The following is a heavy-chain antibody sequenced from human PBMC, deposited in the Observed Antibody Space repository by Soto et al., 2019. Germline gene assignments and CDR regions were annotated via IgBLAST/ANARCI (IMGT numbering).Heavy chain of an antibody. J-gene: IGHJ3*02. CDR1: GGSISSSSYY. CDR2: IYYSGST. D-gene: IGHD2-15*01. V-gene: IGHV4-39*01. CDR3: ASVARDIVVVVAATEDAFDI. Sequence: QLQLQESGPGLVKPSETLSLTCTVSGGSISSSSYYWGWIRQPPGKGLEWIGSIYYSGSTYYNPSLKSLVTISVDTAKNQFYLKLSSVTAADTAVYYCASVARDIVVVVAATEDAFDIWGQGTMVTVSS.